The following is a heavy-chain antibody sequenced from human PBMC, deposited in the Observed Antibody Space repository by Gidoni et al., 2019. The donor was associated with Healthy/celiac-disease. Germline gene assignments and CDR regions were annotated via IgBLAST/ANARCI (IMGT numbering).Heavy chain of an antibody. CDR1: GGSFSGYY. J-gene: IGHJ3*02. V-gene: IGHV4-34*01. CDR2: INHSGST. Sequence: QVQLQQWGAGLLKPSETLSLTCAVYGGSFSGYYWSWIRQPPGKGLEWIGEINHSGSTNYNPSLKSRVTISVDTSKNQFSLKLSSVTAADTAVYYCARRRRGSSAFDIWGQGTMVTVSS. D-gene: IGHD3-16*01. CDR3: ARRRRGSSAFDI.